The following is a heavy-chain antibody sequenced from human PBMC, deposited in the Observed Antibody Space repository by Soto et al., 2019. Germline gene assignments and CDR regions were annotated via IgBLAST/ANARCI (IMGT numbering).Heavy chain of an antibody. CDR3: ARTGGYCSGGSCVDAFDI. Sequence: VASVKVSCKASGGTFSSYAISWVRQAPGQGLEWMGGIIPIFGTANYAQKFQGRVTITADESTSTAYMELSSLRSEDTAVYYCARTGGYCSGGSCVDAFDIWGHGPIVTAS. J-gene: IGHJ3*02. V-gene: IGHV1-69*13. D-gene: IGHD2-15*01. CDR2: IIPIFGTA. CDR1: GGTFSSYA.